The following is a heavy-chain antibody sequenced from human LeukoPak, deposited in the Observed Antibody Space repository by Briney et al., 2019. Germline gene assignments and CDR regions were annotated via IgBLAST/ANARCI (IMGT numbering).Heavy chain of an antibody. CDR2: IYYSGST. CDR3: ARGHSGTSDY. V-gene: IGHV4-59*01. J-gene: IGHJ4*02. D-gene: IGHD4-23*01. Sequence: PSETLSLTCTVSGGSISSYYWSWIRQPPGKGLEWIGYIYYSGSTNYNPSLKSRVTISVDTSKNQFSLKLSSVTAADTAVYYCARGHSGTSDYWGQGTLVTVSS. CDR1: GGSISSYY.